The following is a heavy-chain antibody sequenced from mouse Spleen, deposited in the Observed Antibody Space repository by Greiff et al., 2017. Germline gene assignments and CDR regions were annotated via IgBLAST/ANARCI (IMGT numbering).Heavy chain of an antibody. CDR1: GYTFTSYW. D-gene: IGHD2-4*01. J-gene: IGHJ3*01. V-gene: IGHV1-61*01. Sequence: QVHVKQPGAELVRPGSSVKLSCKASGYTFTSYWMDWVKQRPGQGLEWIGNIYPSDSETHYNQKFKDKATLTVDKSSSTAYMQLSSLTSEDSAVYYCARSDDYDGFAYWGQGTLVTVSA. CDR3: ARSDDYDGFAY. CDR2: IYPSDSET.